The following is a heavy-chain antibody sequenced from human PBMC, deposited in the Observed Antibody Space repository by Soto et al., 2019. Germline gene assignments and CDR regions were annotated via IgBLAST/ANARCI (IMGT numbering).Heavy chain of an antibody. V-gene: IGHV3-23*01. D-gene: IGHD5-12*01. CDR3: AKSQEPQWLLTKYFDS. Sequence: GGSLRLSCAASGFTFRSYAMSWVRQAPGKGLEWVATITGTGTSTYFADSVKGRFTISRDNSRNTLYLQLNSLRAEDTAVYYCAKSQEPQWLLTKYFDSWGQGALVTVSS. J-gene: IGHJ4*02. CDR1: GFTFRSYA. CDR2: ITGTGTST.